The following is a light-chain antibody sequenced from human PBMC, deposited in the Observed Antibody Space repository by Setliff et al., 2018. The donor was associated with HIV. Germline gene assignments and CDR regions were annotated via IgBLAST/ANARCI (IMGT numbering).Light chain of an antibody. CDR3: SSYTSSGTLVV. V-gene: IGLV2-14*03. CDR1: RSDVGAYNS. J-gene: IGLJ1*01. Sequence: QSALTQPASVSGSPGQVITVSCTGTRSDVGAYNSVSWFQQHPGRAPKLIIFDVSSRPSGVSNRFSGSKFGNTASLTISGLQTEDEADYFCSSYTSSGTLVVFGTGTKVTV. CDR2: DVS.